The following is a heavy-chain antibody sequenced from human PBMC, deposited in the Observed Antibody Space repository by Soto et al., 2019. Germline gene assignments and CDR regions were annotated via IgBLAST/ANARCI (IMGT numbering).Heavy chain of an antibody. CDR3: ARDSTWAFDM. CDR2: ISGDSRTI. Sequence: GGSLRLSCAASGFTFSRYSMNWVRQAPGKGLEWLSYISGDSRTIDYANSLRGRLTISGDNAKNSLYLHMNSLRDEDTAVYYCARDSTWAFDMWGQGTMVTVSS. V-gene: IGHV3-48*02. D-gene: IGHD1-1*01. CDR1: GFTFSRYS. J-gene: IGHJ3*02.